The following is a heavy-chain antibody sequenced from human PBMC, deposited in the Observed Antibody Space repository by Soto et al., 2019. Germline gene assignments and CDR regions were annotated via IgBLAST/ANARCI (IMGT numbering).Heavy chain of an antibody. CDR2: INAGNGNT. CDR1: GYTFTSYA. Sequence: QVQLVQSGAEVKKPGASVKVSCKASGYTFTSYAMHWVRQAPGQRLEWMGWINAGNGNTKYSQKFQGSVTITRDTSASTAYMELSSLRSEDTAVYYCARDIAARRGNNWFDPWGQGTLVTVSS. CDR3: ARDIAARRGNNWFDP. V-gene: IGHV1-3*01. J-gene: IGHJ5*02. D-gene: IGHD6-13*01.